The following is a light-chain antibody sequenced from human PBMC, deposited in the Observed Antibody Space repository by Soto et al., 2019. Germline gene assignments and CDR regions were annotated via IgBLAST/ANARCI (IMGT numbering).Light chain of an antibody. CDR1: QSVSYY. CDR3: QQYNNWPHT. Sequence: EIVLTQSPGTLSLSPGERATLSCRASQSVSYYLAWYQQKPGQAPRLLIYDASSRATGVPDRFSGSGSGTDFTLTISRLEPEDFAVYYCQQYNNWPHTFGQGTRLEI. CDR2: DAS. V-gene: IGKV3-20*01. J-gene: IGKJ5*01.